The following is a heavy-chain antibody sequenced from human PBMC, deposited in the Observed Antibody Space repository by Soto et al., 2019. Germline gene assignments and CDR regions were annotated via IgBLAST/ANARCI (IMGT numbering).Heavy chain of an antibody. CDR2: IWYDGSNK. Sequence: PGGSLRLSCAASGFTFSSYAMSWVRQAPGKGLEWVAVIWYDGSNKYYADSVKGRFTISRDNSKNTLYLQMNSLRAEDTAVYYCAREPYYYYMDVWGKGTTVTVSS. CDR1: GFTFSSYA. J-gene: IGHJ6*03. CDR3: AREPYYYYMDV. V-gene: IGHV3-33*08.